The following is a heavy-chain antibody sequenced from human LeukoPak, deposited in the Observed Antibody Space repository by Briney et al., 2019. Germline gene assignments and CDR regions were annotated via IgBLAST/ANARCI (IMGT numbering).Heavy chain of an antibody. CDR1: GGSISSYY. J-gene: IGHJ5*02. CDR3: ARVAVPVAAGNGPWGYNWFDP. V-gene: IGHV4-59*12. Sequence: SETLSLTCTVSGGSISSYYWSWIRQPPGKGLEWIGYIYYSGSTNYNPSLKSRVTISVDTSKNQFSLKLSSVTAADTAVYYCARVAVPVAAGNGPWGYNWFDPWGQGTLVTVSS. CDR2: IYYSGST. D-gene: IGHD6-13*01.